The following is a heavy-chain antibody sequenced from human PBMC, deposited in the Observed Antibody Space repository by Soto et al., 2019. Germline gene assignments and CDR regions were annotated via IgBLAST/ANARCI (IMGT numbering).Heavy chain of an antibody. V-gene: IGHV3-30*18. D-gene: IGHD5-12*01. J-gene: IGHJ6*02. Sequence: GGSLRLSCAASGFTFSSYGMHWVRQAPGKGLEWVAVISYDGSNKYYADSVKGRFTISRDNSKNTLYLQMNSLRAEDTAAYYCVKATILHYYYGMDVWGQGTTVTVSS. CDR2: ISYDGSNK. CDR3: VKATILHYYYGMDV. CDR1: GFTFSSYG.